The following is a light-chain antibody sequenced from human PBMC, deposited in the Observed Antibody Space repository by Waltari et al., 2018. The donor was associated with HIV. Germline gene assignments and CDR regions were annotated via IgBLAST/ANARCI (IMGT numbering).Light chain of an antibody. CDR3: SSYATGNTYV. Sequence: QSALTQPASVSGSPGQSITISCTGTNSDIGKYNLVSWYQQHPGRVPKFLIFEVTTRPSGISHRFSGSKADNTASLTISVLQAEDEADYYCSSYATGNTYVFGTGTSVTVL. V-gene: IGLV2-23*02. CDR1: NSDIGKYNL. J-gene: IGLJ1*01. CDR2: EVT.